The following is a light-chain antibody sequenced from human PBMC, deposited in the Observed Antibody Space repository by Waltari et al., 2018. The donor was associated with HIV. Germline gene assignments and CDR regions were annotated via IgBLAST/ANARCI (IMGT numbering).Light chain of an antibody. CDR3: QQSYSTPRT. Sequence: DIQMTKSPSSLSASVGDRVTITCQASPSISSYLNWYQQKPGKAPKLLIYAASSLQSGVPSRFSGSGSGTDFTLTISSLQPEDFATYYCQQSYSTPRTFGQGTKVEIK. J-gene: IGKJ1*01. V-gene: IGKV1-39*01. CDR2: AAS. CDR1: PSISSY.